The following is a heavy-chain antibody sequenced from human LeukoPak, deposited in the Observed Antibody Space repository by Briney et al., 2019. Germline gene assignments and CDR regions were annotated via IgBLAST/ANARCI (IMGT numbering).Heavy chain of an antibody. CDR2: ISDSGST. V-gene: IGHV4-59*08. J-gene: IGHJ4*02. CDR3: ARVVVVNGRVFDY. D-gene: IGHD2-2*01. CDR1: GGSISSYY. Sequence: SETLSLTCTVSGGSISSYYWSWIRQPPGKGLEWIGYISDSGSTNSNPSLNSRATISVDTSKNQFSLKLSSVTAADTAVYYCARVVVVNGRVFDYWGQGTLVTVSS.